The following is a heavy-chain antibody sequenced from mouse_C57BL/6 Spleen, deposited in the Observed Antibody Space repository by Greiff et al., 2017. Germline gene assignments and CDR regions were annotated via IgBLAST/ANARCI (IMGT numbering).Heavy chain of an antibody. J-gene: IGHJ1*03. CDR3: ARGGHYYGSSYWYFDV. CDR1: GYTFTSYW. D-gene: IGHD1-1*01. Sequence: QVQLQQPGAELVRPGSSVKLSCKASGYTFTSYWMHWVKQRPIQGLEWIGNIDPSDSETHYNQKFKDKATLTVDISSSTAYMQLSSLTSEDSAVYYCARGGHYYGSSYWYFDVWGTGTTVTVSS. CDR2: IDPSDSET. V-gene: IGHV1-52*01.